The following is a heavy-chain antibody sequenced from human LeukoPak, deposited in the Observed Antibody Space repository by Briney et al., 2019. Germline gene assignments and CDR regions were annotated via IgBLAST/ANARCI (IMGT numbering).Heavy chain of an antibody. CDR1: GFXXXSYA. Sequence: SGFXXXSYAMSWVREAPGKGLEWVSAISGSGGSTYYADSVKGRFTISRDNSKNRLYVQMNSLRAEDTAVYYFAKDLVGAHYFDYWGQGTLVTVSS. V-gene: IGHV3-23*01. D-gene: IGHD1-26*01. CDR2: ISGSGGST. J-gene: IGHJ4*02. CDR3: AKDLVGAHYFDY.